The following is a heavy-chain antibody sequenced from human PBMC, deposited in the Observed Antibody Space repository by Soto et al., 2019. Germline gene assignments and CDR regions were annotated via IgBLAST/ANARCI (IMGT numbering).Heavy chain of an antibody. CDR2: IYHSGST. Sequence: QVQLQESGPGLVKPSGTLSLTCAVSGGSISSSNWWSWVRQPPGKGLEWIGEIYHSGSTNYNPSLKSRVTTSVAKSKNQFSLKLSSVTAADPAVYYCARSPDSSGYYPRWYYYGMDVWGQGTTVTVSS. D-gene: IGHD3-22*01. CDR3: ARSPDSSGYYPRWYYYGMDV. J-gene: IGHJ6*02. CDR1: GGSISSSNW. V-gene: IGHV4-4*02.